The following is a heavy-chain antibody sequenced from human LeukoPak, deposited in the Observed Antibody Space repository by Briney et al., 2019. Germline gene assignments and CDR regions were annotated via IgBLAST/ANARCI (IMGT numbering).Heavy chain of an antibody. CDR2: IHHSGST. V-gene: IGHV4-34*01. CDR1: GGSFSGYY. Sequence: SETLSLTCAVYGGSFSGYYWSWIRQPPGKGLEWIGEIHHSGSTNYSPSLKSRVSISVDTSKNQFSLKLSSVTAADTAVYYCARFSSGENYFDYWGQGTLVTVSS. J-gene: IGHJ4*02. D-gene: IGHD3-10*01. CDR3: ARFSSGENYFDY.